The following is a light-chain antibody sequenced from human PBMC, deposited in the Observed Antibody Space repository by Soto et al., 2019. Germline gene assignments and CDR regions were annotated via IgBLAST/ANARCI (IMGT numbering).Light chain of an antibody. Sequence: QSVLNQPPSESGTPGQRVTISCSGSKSNIGSNSVNWYQQLPGTAPKLLIYNSNQRPSGVPARFSGSKSGTSASLAISGLQSEDEADYYCAAWDDSLNVHVVFGGGTQMTVL. CDR2: NSN. J-gene: IGLJ2*01. V-gene: IGLV1-44*01. CDR1: KSNIGSNS. CDR3: AAWDDSLNVHVV.